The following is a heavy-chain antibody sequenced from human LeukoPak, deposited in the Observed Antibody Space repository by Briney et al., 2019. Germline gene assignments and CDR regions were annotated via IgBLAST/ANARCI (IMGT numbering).Heavy chain of an antibody. D-gene: IGHD2-15*01. J-gene: IGHJ6*03. V-gene: IGHV1-2*02. CDR1: GYTFTGYY. Sequence: ASVKVSCKTSGYTFTGYYMHWVRQAPGQGLEWMGWINPNSGGTNYAQKFQGRVTMTRDTSISTAYMELSRLRSDDTAVYYCARTDRERVAASPTTYYYYYMDVWGKGTTVTISS. CDR2: INPNSGGT. CDR3: ARTDRERVAASPTTYYYYYMDV.